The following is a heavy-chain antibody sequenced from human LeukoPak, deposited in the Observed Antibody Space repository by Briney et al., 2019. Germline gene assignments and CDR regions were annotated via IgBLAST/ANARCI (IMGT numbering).Heavy chain of an antibody. CDR1: GFTVSSNY. D-gene: IGHD2-15*01. J-gene: IGHJ5*02. V-gene: IGHV3-23*01. CDR3: AKGGYCSGGSCYNWFDP. Sequence: GGSLRLSCAASGFTVSSNYMSWVRQAPGKGLEWVSAISGSGGSTYYADSVKGRFTISRDNSKNTLYLQMNRLRAEDTAVYYCAKGGYCSGGSCYNWFDPWGQGTLVTVSS. CDR2: ISGSGGST.